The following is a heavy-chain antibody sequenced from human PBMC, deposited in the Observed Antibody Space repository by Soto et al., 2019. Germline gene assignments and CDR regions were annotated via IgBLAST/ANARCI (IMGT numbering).Heavy chain of an antibody. CDR2: ISSSSSYI. J-gene: IGHJ4*02. CDR1: GFTFSSYS. D-gene: IGHD5-18*01. Sequence: GGSLRLSCAASGFTFSSYSMNWVRQAPGKGLEWVSSISSSSSYIYYADSVKGRFTISRDNAKNSLYLQMNSLRAEDTAVYYCARDLDTAWAPWLGHWAQGTLVTVSS. CDR3: ARDLDTAWAPWLGH. V-gene: IGHV3-21*01.